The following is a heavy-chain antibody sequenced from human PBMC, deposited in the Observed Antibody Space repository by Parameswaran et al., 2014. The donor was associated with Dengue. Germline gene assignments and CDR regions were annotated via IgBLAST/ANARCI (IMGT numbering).Heavy chain of an antibody. D-gene: IGHD3-22*01. Sequence: WIRQPPGKGLEWVSYISSSGSTIYYADSVKGRFTISRDNAKNSLYLQMNSLRAEDTAVYYCARDSYYYDSSGTFDYWGQGTLVTVSS. CDR2: ISSSGSTI. V-gene: IGHV3-48*03. CDR3: ARDSYYYDSSGTFDY. J-gene: IGHJ4*02.